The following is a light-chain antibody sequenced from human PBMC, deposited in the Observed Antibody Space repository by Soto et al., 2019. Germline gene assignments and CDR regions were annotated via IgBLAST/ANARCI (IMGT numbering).Light chain of an antibody. CDR1: QSVNIN. V-gene: IGKV3-15*01. Sequence: EIVMTQSPATLSVSPGERATLSCRASQSVNINLAWYQQKPGQAPRLLIYGASTRATGIPARFIGSGSGAELTLTISSLQSEDFAIYYCQQYNNRPYTFGQGTKLEIK. CDR2: GAS. J-gene: IGKJ2*01. CDR3: QQYNNRPYT.